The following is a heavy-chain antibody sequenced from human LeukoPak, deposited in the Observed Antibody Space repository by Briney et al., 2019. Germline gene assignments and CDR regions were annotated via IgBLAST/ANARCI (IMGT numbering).Heavy chain of an antibody. J-gene: IGHJ5*02. CDR3: ACLCSSWYRRIP. CDR2: IYPRDGST. CDR1: GYTFTSNY. V-gene: IGHV1-46*01. D-gene: IGHD6-13*01. Sequence: ASVKVSCKASGYTFTSNYIHWVRQAPGQGLEWMGMIYPRDGSTSYAQKFQGRVTMTRDTSTSTVYMELSSLRSEDTAVYYCACLCSSWYRRIPWGQGTLVTVSS.